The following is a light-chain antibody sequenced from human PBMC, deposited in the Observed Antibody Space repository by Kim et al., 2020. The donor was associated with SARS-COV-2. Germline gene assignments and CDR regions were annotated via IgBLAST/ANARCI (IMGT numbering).Light chain of an antibody. J-gene: IGKJ2*01. CDR3: QQYGSSPT. CDR1: QSVTSSY. V-gene: IGKV3D-20*01. CDR2: DAS. Sequence: EIVLTQSPATLSLSPGERATLSCGASQSVTSSYLAWYQQKPGLAPRLLMYDASSRATGIPDRFSGSGSGTDFTLTISRLEPEDFAVYYCQQYGSSPTFGQGTKLEIK.